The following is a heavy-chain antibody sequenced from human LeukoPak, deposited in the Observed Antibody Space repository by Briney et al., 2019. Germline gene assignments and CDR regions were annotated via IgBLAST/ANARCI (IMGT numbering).Heavy chain of an antibody. D-gene: IGHD6-19*01. Sequence: SETLSLTCTVSGGSISSYYWSWIRQPPGKGLQWIGYFYYSGSTNYNPSLKSRVTISVDTSNNQFSLKLSSVTAADTAVYYCARDHAVAGDPGPFDYWGQGTLVTVSS. V-gene: IGHV4-59*01. CDR2: FYYSGST. CDR3: ARDHAVAGDPGPFDY. J-gene: IGHJ4*02. CDR1: GGSISSYY.